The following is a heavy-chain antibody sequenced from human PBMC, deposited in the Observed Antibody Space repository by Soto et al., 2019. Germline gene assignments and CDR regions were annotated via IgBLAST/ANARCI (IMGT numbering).Heavy chain of an antibody. V-gene: IGHV4-59*01. Sequence: QVQLQESGPGLVKPSETLSLTCIVSDDSISSYHWSWIRQPPGKGLEWIGYNSYSGTTNYNPSLKGRVTISVDTSKNQFSLKLSSVTAADTAVYYCARNVRGDYMDVWGQGTTVTVSS. CDR3: ARNVRGDYMDV. CDR2: NSYSGTT. CDR1: DDSISSYH. J-gene: IGHJ6*03.